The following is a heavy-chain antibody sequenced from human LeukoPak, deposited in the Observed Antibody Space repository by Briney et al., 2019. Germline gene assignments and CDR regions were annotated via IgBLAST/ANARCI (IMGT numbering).Heavy chain of an antibody. D-gene: IGHD3-3*01. CDR3: ARVAQSGYYNVYFQH. CDR2: ISAYNGNT. Sequence: ASVKVSCKASGYTFTSYGISWVRQAPGQGLEWMGWISAYNGNTNYAQKLQGRVTMTTDTSTSTVYMELSSLRSEDTAVYYCARVAQSGYYNVYFQHWGQGTLVTVSS. V-gene: IGHV1-18*01. CDR1: GYTFTSYG. J-gene: IGHJ1*01.